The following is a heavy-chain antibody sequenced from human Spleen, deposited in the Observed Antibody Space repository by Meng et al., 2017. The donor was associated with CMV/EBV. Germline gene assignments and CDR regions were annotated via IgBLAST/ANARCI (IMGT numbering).Heavy chain of an antibody. CDR1: GFSFSNFG. D-gene: IGHD1-26*01. CDR2: IKEDGIEK. CDR3: ARDLIVGASNWFDP. Sequence: ETLSLTCAASGFSFSNFGMHWVRQAPGKGLEWVANIKEDGIEKYYVDSVKGRFTISRDNAKNSMYLQMNSLRAEDTAVYYCARDLIVGASNWFDPWGQGTLVTVSS. J-gene: IGHJ5*02. V-gene: IGHV3-7*01.